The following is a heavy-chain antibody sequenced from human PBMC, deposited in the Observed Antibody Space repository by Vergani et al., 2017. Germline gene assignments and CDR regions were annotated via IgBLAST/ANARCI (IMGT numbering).Heavy chain of an antibody. CDR2: MYHSGST. V-gene: IGHV4-59*01. CDR1: GGSMSGYY. Sequence: QARLQESGPGLVKPSETLSLTCSVSGGSMSGYYWSWIRQPPGKELEWFGYMYHSGSTNYNPSLETRVTIAGDTSKNQFSLKLNSVTAADTAMYYCARRSSSYYFDIWGQGVLITVSS. CDR3: ARRSSSYYFDI. D-gene: IGHD3-22*01. J-gene: IGHJ5*02.